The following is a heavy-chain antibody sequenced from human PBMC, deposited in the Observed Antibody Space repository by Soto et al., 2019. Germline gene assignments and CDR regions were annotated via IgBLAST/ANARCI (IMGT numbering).Heavy chain of an antibody. D-gene: IGHD4-17*01. Sequence: QVQLQESGPGLVKPSETLSLTCTVSGGAISSYYWRWIRQPPGKGLEWIGYIYYSGRTNYNPSLKSRVTISVDTSKNQFSLKLSSVTAADTAVYYCAIAYGDYVFDFWGQGTLVTVSS. CDR2: IYYSGRT. CDR1: GGAISSYY. CDR3: AIAYGDYVFDF. J-gene: IGHJ4*02. V-gene: IGHV4-59*01.